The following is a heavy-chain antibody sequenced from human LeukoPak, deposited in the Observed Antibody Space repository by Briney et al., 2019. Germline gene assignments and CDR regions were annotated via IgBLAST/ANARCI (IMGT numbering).Heavy chain of an antibody. CDR1: GGTFSSYA. D-gene: IGHD2-15*01. CDR2: IIPILGIA. CDR3: ARDLGYCSGGSCLNWFDP. J-gene: IGHJ5*02. Sequence: ASVKVSCKASGGTFSSYAISWVRQAPGQGLEWMGRIIPILGIANYAQKFQGRVTITADKSTSTAYMELSSLRSEDTAVYYCARDLGYCSGGSCLNWFDPWGQGTLVTVSS. V-gene: IGHV1-69*04.